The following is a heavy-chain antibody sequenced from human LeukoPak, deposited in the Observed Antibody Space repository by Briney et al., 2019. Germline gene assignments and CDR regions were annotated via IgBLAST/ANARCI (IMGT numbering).Heavy chain of an antibody. J-gene: IGHJ4*02. D-gene: IGHD2-15*01. CDR3: ARAPPDIVVAGDYFDY. Sequence: PSETLSLTCTVSGGPISSSSYYWGWIRQPPGKGLEWIGSIYYSGSTYYNPPLKSRVTISVDTSKNQFSLKLSSVTAADTAVYYCARAPPDIVVAGDYFDYWGQGTLVTVSS. V-gene: IGHV4-39*07. CDR2: IYYSGST. CDR1: GGPISSSSYY.